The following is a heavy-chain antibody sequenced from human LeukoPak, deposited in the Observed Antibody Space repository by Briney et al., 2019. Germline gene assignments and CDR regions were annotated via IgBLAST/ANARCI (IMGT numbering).Heavy chain of an antibody. Sequence: PGGSLRLSCAASGFTFSNYAMDWVRQAPGKGLEWVSAISGSGGSTYYADSVKGRFTVSRDNSNNTLHLQMNSLRAEDTAVYYCAKLQVKMLRDFDYWGQGALVTVSS. D-gene: IGHD5-24*01. CDR1: GFTFSNYA. J-gene: IGHJ4*02. V-gene: IGHV3-23*01. CDR3: AKLQVKMLRDFDY. CDR2: ISGSGGST.